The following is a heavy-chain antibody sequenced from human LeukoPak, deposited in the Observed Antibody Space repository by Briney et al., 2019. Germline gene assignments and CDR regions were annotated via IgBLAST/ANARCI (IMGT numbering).Heavy chain of an antibody. D-gene: IGHD5-24*01. CDR1: GFTFSTFG. CDR2: ISGSSSSI. J-gene: IGHJ6*02. V-gene: IGHV3-21*01. CDR3: ARGDNGMDV. Sequence: GGSLRLSCAASGFTFSTFGMNWVRQAPGKGLEWVSSISGSSSSIYYADSVKGRFTISRDNAKNTLYLQMNSLRAEDTAVYYCARGDNGMDVWGQGTTVTVSS.